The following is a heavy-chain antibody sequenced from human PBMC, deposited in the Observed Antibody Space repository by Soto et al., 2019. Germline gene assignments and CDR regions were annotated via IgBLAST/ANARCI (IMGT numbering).Heavy chain of an antibody. CDR3: ARAAVSGRAGFEY. CDR1: GYTFTSYG. CDR2: VNSYNGNT. D-gene: IGHD6-19*01. V-gene: IGHV1-18*01. J-gene: IGHJ4*02. Sequence: QVQLVQSGAEVKKPGASVKVSCKASGYTFTSYGISWVRQAPGQGLEWMGWVNSYNGNTNYAQKFQGRVTMTTDTSTSTASMERRSLRSDETAVYYCARAAVSGRAGFEYWGQGTLVTVS.